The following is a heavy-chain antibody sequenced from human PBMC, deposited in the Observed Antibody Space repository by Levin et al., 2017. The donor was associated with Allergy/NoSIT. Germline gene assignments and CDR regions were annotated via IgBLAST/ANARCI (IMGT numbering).Heavy chain of an antibody. D-gene: IGHD4-17*01. V-gene: IGHV3-23*01. Sequence: GGSLRLSCAASGFTFSSYAMSWVRQAPGKGLEWVSAISGSGGSTYYADSVKGRFTISRDNSKNTLYLQMNSLRAEDTAVYYCAKSAGVYDGDYAYENWFDPWGQGTLVTVSS. CDR1: GFTFSSYA. CDR2: ISGSGGST. CDR3: AKSAGVYDGDYAYENWFDP. J-gene: IGHJ5*02.